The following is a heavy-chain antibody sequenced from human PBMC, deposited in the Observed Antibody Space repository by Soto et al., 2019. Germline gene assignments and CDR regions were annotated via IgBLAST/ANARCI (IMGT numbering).Heavy chain of an antibody. CDR1: SGSLSGFY. D-gene: IGHD6-6*01. V-gene: IGHV4-34*01. J-gene: IGHJ4*02. Sequence: QVQLHQWGAGLLKPSETLSLACSLYSGSLSGFYWSWIRQPPGERLEWIGEISQSGSTNYNPSLRSRVSISVDSSKNQFSLELTSVTAADTAVYYCARAPKVSGSAQTRPDFWGQGALVIVSS. CDR2: ISQSGST. CDR3: ARAPKVSGSAQTRPDF.